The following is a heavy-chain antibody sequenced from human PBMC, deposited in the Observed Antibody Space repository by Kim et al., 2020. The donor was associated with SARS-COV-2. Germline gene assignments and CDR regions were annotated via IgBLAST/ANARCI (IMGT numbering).Heavy chain of an antibody. D-gene: IGHD3-9*01. Sequence: SETLSLTCTVSGGSISSSSYYWGWIRQPPGKGLEWIGSIYYSGSTYYNPSLKSRVTISVDTSKNQFSLKLSSVTAADTAVYYCARCPIVMYDILTGPRYFDLWGRGTLVTVSS. CDR3: ARCPIVMYDILTGPRYFDL. CDR2: IYYSGST. J-gene: IGHJ2*01. CDR1: GGSISSSSYY. V-gene: IGHV4-39*07.